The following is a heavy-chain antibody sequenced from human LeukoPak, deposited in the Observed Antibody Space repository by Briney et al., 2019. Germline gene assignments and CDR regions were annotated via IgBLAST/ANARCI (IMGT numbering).Heavy chain of an antibody. CDR2: INPNSGGT. Sequence: GASVKVSCKASGYTFTGYYMHWVRQAPGQGLEWMGWINPNSGGTNYAQKFQGRVTMTRDTSISTAYMELSRLRSDDTAVYYCARDRRYCSSTSCSYYYYYYMDVWGQGTLVTVSS. J-gene: IGHJ6*03. CDR1: GYTFTGYY. V-gene: IGHV1-2*02. CDR3: ARDRRYCSSTSCSYYYYYYMDV. D-gene: IGHD2-2*01.